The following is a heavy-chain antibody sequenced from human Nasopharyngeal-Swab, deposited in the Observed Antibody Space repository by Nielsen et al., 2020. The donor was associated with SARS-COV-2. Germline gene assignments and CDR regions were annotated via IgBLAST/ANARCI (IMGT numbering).Heavy chain of an antibody. V-gene: IGHV1-3*01. CDR1: GYSFTRYS. J-gene: IGHJ6*02. D-gene: IGHD6-19*01. CDR3: ARDWSIAVAGYYYYYGMDV. Sequence: VKVSCKASGYSFTRYSLHWVRQAPGQGLEWMGWINGGNGDKYYSQRFQGRVTLTRDTSATTAYMELSSLRSEDTAVYYCARDWSIAVAGYYYYYGMDVWGQGTTVTVSS. CDR2: INGGNGDK.